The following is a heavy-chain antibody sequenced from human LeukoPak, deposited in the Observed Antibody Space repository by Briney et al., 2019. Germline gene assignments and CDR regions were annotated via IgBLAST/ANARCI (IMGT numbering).Heavy chain of an antibody. CDR3: ARTGESGYPSFDY. D-gene: IGHD3-3*01. Sequence: SETLSLTCAVYGGSFSGYYWSWIRQPPGKGLEWIGEINHSGSTNYNPSLKSRVTISVDTSKNQFSLKLSSVPAADTAVYYCARTGESGYPSFDYWGQGTLVTVSS. J-gene: IGHJ4*02. V-gene: IGHV4-34*01. CDR2: INHSGST. CDR1: GGSFSGYY.